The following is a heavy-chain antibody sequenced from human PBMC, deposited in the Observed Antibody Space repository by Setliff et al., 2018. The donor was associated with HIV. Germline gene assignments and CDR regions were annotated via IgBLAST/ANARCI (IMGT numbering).Heavy chain of an antibody. CDR1: GYSINSGYY. V-gene: IGHV4-38-2*02. J-gene: IGHJ6*02. Sequence: TSETLSLTCAVSGYSINSGYYWGWIRQPPGKGLEWIGNIYHSGNTYYNPSLKSRVTISVDTSKNQFSLKLSSVTAADTAVYFCARDPGCFDWLRSYRHYYGMDVWGQGTTVTVSS. CDR2: IYHSGNT. D-gene: IGHD3-9*01. CDR3: ARDPGCFDWLRSYRHYYGMDV.